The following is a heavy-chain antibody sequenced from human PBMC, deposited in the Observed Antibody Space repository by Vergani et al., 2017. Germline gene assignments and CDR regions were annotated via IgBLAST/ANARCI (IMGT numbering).Heavy chain of an antibody. CDR1: GGTFSSYT. J-gene: IGHJ6*02. CDR2: IIPILGIA. D-gene: IGHD6-6*01. CDR3: ARDPSIAARRYYYGMDV. Sequence: QVQLVQSGAEVKKPGSSVKVSCKASGGTFSSYTISWVRQAPGQGLEWMGRIIPILGIANYAQKFQGRVTITAYKSTSTAYMELSSLRSEDTAVYYCARDPSIAARRYYYGMDVWGQGTTVTVSS. V-gene: IGHV1-69*08.